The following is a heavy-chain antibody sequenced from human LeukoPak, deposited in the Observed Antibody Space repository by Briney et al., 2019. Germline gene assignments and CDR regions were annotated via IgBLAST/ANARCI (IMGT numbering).Heavy chain of an antibody. V-gene: IGHV4-30-2*01. J-gene: IGHJ4*02. D-gene: IGHD1-1*01. CDR2: IYESGTT. Sequence: SETLSLTCTVSDDSISGSSYSWNWIRQPPGKGLEWIGNIYESGTTYYSPSLRGRVNISVDRSKNQFSLRLRSVTAADTAIYYCARIFVHLERRSDYFDFWGRGTLVTVSS. CDR1: DDSISGSSYS. CDR3: ARIFVHLERRSDYFDF.